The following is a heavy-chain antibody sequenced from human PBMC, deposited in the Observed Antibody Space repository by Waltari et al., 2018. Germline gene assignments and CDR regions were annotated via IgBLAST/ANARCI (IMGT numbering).Heavy chain of an antibody. D-gene: IGHD6-19*01. CDR1: GFTFSSYG. CDR2: IWYDGSNK. J-gene: IGHJ6*03. Sequence: QVQLVESGGGVVQPGRSLRLSCAASGFTFSSYGMHWVRQAPGKGLEWVAVIWYDGSNKYYADSVKGRFTISRDNSKNTLYLQMNSLRAEDTAMYYCAKEGSGWYSYYYYYMDVWGKGTTVTVSS. V-gene: IGHV3-30*18. CDR3: AKEGSGWYSYYYYYMDV.